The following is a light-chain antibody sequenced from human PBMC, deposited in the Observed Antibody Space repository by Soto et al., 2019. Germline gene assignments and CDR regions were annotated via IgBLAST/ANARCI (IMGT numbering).Light chain of an antibody. J-gene: IGKJ2*01. CDR2: GAS. V-gene: IGKV3-20*01. Sequence: EIVLRQSPGTLSLSPGERATLSCRASQSVSSSYLAWYQQKRGQAPRLLIYGASSRATGIPDRFSGSGSGTDFTLTISRLEPEDFALYYCQQYGRIPPRDTFGQGTTLESK. CDR3: QQYGRIPPRDT. CDR1: QSVSSSY.